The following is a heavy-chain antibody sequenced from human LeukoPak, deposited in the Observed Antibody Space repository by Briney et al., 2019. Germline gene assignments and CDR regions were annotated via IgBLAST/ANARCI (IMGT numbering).Heavy chain of an antibody. CDR3: ARDGQRVRGVISSYYYYGMDV. J-gene: IGHJ6*02. CDR1: GGSISSYY. Sequence: SETLSLTCTVSGGSISSYYWSWIRQPPGKGLEWIGYIYYSGSTNYNPSLKSRVTISVDTSKNQFSLKLSSVTAADTAVYYCARDGQRVRGVISSYYYYGMDVWGQGTTVTVSS. D-gene: IGHD3-10*01. CDR2: IYYSGST. V-gene: IGHV4-59*01.